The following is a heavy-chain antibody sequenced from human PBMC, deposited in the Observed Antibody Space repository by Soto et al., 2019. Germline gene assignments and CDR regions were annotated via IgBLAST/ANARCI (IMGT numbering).Heavy chain of an antibody. Sequence: QVQLQESGPGLVKPSETLSLTCAVSGGSISSTNWWSWVRQPPGKGLEWIGEIYHSGSTNYNPSPTSRVTISVDKSKHQFSLKLSSVTAADTALYYCARTTVTTRLTDYWGQGTLVTVSS. V-gene: IGHV4-4*02. CDR3: ARTTVTTRLTDY. CDR2: IYHSGST. CDR1: GGSISSTNW. J-gene: IGHJ4*02. D-gene: IGHD4-17*01.